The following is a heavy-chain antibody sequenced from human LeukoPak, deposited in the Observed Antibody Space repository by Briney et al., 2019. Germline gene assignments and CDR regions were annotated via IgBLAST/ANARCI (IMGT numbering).Heavy chain of an antibody. CDR3: VGSSSWYLDY. CDR1: GGSFSGYY. J-gene: IGHJ4*02. D-gene: IGHD6-13*01. V-gene: IGHV4-34*01. Sequence: RPSETLSLTCAVYGGSFSGYYWSWIRQPPGKGLEWIGEINHSGSTNYNPSLKSRVTISVDTSKNQFSLKLSSVTAADTAVYYCVGSSSWYLDYWGQGTLVTVSS. CDR2: INHSGST.